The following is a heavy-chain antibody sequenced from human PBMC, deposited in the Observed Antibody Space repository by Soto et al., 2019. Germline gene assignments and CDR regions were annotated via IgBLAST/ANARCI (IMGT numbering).Heavy chain of an antibody. D-gene: IGHD3-22*01. CDR2: IYPGDSDT. V-gene: IGHV5-51*01. Sequence: PGESLKISCKGSGYSFTSYWNGWVRQMPGKGLEWMGIIYPGDSDTRYSPSFQGQVTISADKSISTAYLQWSSLKASDTAMYYCARIYYYDSSGYHGWFDPWGQGTLVTVSS. CDR1: GYSFTSYW. CDR3: ARIYYYDSSGYHGWFDP. J-gene: IGHJ5*02.